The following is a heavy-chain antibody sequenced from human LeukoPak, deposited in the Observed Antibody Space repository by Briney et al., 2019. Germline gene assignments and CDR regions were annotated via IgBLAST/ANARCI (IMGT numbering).Heavy chain of an antibody. D-gene: IGHD5-18*01. CDR2: ISGSGGST. J-gene: IGHJ3*02. Sequence: GGSLRLSCAASGFTFSSYAMSWVRQAPGKGLEWVSAISGSGGSTYYADSVKGRFTISRDNSRSTVYLQLNSLSPEDTALYYCAKRRIPGRVDDAFDIWGQGTMVTVSS. CDR1: GFTFSSYA. V-gene: IGHV3-23*01. CDR3: AKRRIPGRVDDAFDI.